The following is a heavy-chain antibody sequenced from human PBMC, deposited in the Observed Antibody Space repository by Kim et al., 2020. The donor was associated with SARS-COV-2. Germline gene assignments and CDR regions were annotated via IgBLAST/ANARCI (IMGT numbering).Heavy chain of an antibody. CDR2: INSDGSST. D-gene: IGHD1-26*01. CDR3: ARLGLQWELLDAFDI. Sequence: GGSLRLSCAASGFTFSSYWMHWVRQAPGKGLVWVSRINSDGSSTSYADSVKGRFTISRDNAKNTLYLQMNSLRAEDTAVYYCARLGLQWELLDAFDIWGQGTMVTVSS. CDR1: GFTFSSYW. V-gene: IGHV3-74*01. J-gene: IGHJ3*02.